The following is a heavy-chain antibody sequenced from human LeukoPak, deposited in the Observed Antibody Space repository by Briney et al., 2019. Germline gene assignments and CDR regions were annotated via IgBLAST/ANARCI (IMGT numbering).Heavy chain of an antibody. D-gene: IGHD6-19*01. CDR2: LSGSGVTT. Sequence: AGSLRLSCAASGFTFSNSAMSWIRQAPGKGLEWVSTLSGSGVTTYYADSVKGRFTISRDNSKNTLYLQMNSLRAEDTAVYYCAKGIYSSGWSYFDYWGHGTLVTVSS. CDR1: GFTFSNSA. CDR3: AKGIYSSGWSYFDY. J-gene: IGHJ4*01. V-gene: IGHV3-23*01.